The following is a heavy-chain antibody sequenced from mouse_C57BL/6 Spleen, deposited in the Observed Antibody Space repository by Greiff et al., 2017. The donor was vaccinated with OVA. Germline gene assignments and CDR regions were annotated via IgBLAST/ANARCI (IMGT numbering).Heavy chain of an antibody. J-gene: IGHJ4*01. D-gene: IGHD4-1*01. Sequence: QVQLQQPGAELVKPGASVKLSCKASGYTFTSYWMHWVKQRPGQGLEWIGMIHPNSGSTNYNEKFKSKATLTVDKSSSTAYMQLSSLTSEDSAVYYWARGGGNWDYAMDYWGQGTSVTVSS. V-gene: IGHV1-64*01. CDR3: ARGGGNWDYAMDY. CDR1: GYTFTSYW. CDR2: IHPNSGST.